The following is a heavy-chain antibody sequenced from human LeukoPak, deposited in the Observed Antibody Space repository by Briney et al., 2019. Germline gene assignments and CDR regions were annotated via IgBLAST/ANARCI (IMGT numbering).Heavy chain of an antibody. J-gene: IGHJ4*02. Sequence: SETLSLTCTVSGGSISNFYWSWICQHPGKGLEWIGYIYYSGTTYYNPSLKSRVTISIDTSQNQFSLKVNSVTAADTAVYYCARDGVAGADYWGQGTLVTVSS. CDR3: ARDGVAGADY. V-gene: IGHV4-59*06. CDR1: GGSISNFY. D-gene: IGHD6-19*01. CDR2: IYYSGTT.